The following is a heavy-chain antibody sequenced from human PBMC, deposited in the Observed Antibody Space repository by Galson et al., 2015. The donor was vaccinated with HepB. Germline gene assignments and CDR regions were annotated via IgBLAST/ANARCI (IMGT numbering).Heavy chain of an antibody. CDR3: AKVGQTRYSSSWYDRSTEYFQH. CDR2: IGGSGGST. Sequence: SLRLSCAASGFTFSSYAMSWVRQAPGKGLEWVSAIGGSGGSTYYADSVKGRFTISRDNSKNTLYLQMNSLRAEDTAVYYCAKVGQTRYSSSWYDRSTEYFQHWGQGTLVTVSS. CDR1: GFTFSSYA. J-gene: IGHJ1*01. V-gene: IGHV3-23*01. D-gene: IGHD6-13*01.